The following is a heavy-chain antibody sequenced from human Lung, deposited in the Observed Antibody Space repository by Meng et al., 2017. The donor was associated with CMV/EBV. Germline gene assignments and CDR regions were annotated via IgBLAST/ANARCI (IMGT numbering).Heavy chain of an antibody. CDR1: GFTFSSYW. Sequence: GGSLRLSCAASGFTFSSYWMSWVRQAPGKGLEWVANIKQDGSEKYYVDSVKGRFTISRDNAKNSLYLQMNSLRAEDTAVYYCTRWRSGYYHYYYGMDVWGQGTRVTVSS. D-gene: IGHD3-22*01. CDR3: TRWRSGYYHYYYGMDV. V-gene: IGHV3-7*01. J-gene: IGHJ6*02. CDR2: IKQDGSEK.